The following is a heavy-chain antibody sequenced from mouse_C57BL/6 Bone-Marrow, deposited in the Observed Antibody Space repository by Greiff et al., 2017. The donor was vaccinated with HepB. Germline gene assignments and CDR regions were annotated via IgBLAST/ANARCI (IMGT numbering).Heavy chain of an antibody. CDR3: AGRAYDGRSDGFGY. CDR2: ISDGGSYT. J-gene: IGHJ3*01. D-gene: IGHD1-1*02. V-gene: IGHV5-4*03. CDR1: GFTFSSYA. Sequence: EVMLVESGGGLVKPGGSLKLSCAASGFTFSSYAMSWVRQTPGKRLEWVATISDGGSYTYYPDTVKGRFTISRDNAKNNLYLQMSNLKAEDTAMYYCAGRAYDGRSDGFGYWGQATLVTVAA.